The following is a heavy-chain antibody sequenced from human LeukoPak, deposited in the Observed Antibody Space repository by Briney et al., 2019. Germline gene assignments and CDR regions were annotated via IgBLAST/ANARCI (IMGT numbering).Heavy chain of an antibody. J-gene: IGHJ6*03. D-gene: IGHD3-9*01. CDR3: AKDSPPEYYDILTGYSLDYYYYYMDV. CDR1: GFTFSTYG. V-gene: IGHV3-23*01. Sequence: GGSLRLSCAASGFTFSTYGMTWVRQAPGRGLEWVSAISGSAARTFYADSVKGRFTISRDNSKNTLSLQMNSLRAEDTAVYYCAKDSPPEYYDILTGYSLDYYYYYMDVWGKGTTVTVSS. CDR2: ISGSAART.